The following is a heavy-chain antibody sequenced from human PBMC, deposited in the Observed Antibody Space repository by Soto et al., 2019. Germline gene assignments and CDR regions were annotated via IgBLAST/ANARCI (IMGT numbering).Heavy chain of an antibody. J-gene: IGHJ6*03. CDR2: IYSGGST. D-gene: IGHD4-17*01. CDR3: AKPVTTVTRNYYMDV. V-gene: IGHV3-53*01. Sequence: PGGSLRLSCAASGFTVSSNYMSWVRQAPGKGLEWVSVIYSGGSTYYADSVKGRFTISRDNSKNTLYLQMNSLRAEDTAVYYCAKPVTTVTRNYYMDVWGKGTTVTVS. CDR1: GFTVSSNY.